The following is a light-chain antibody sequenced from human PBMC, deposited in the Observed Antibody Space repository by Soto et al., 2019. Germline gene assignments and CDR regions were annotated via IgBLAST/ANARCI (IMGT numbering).Light chain of an antibody. J-gene: IGLJ2*01. Sequence: QSVLTQPPSVSGSPGQSVTISCTGTSSDVGNYHHVSWYQQHPDKAPKLMIFEDNKRPSGVSSRFSGSKSGNTASLTISGHQAEDEADAYYYSYSCGDSQIVFGGGTKLTVL. CDR2: EDN. V-gene: IGLV2-14*02. CDR1: SSDVGNYHH. CDR3: YSYSCGDSQIV.